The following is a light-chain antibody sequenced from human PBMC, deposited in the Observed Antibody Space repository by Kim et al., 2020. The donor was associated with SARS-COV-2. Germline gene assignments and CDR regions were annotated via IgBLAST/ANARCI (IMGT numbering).Light chain of an antibody. Sequence: ATINCKASRSVLESSNNKHCVAGYKQKPGQPPKVLINWASIRASGVHDRCSGSGSGTDFTLIISSLQAEDVAVDYCQQYYSSSSTFGQGTKLEI. CDR1: RSVLESSNNKHC. CDR2: WAS. V-gene: IGKV4-1*01. CDR3: QQYYSSSST. J-gene: IGKJ2*01.